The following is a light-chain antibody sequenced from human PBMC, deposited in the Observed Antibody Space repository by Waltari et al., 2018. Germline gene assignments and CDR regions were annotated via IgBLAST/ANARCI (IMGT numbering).Light chain of an antibody. J-gene: IGKJ1*01. V-gene: IGKV3-20*01. CDR3: QQYGSSPRT. CDR1: QSVSSSY. CDR2: GAS. Sequence: EIVLTQSPGTLSLSPGARATLSCRASQSVSSSYLAWYQQKPGQAPRLLIYGASSRATGIPDRFSGSESGTDFTLTISRLEPEDFAVYYCQQYGSSPRTFGQGTKVEIK.